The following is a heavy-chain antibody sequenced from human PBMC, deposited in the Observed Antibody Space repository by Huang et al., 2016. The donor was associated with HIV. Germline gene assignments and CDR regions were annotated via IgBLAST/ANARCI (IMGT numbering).Heavy chain of an antibody. J-gene: IGHJ4*02. CDR1: GGTFRNSA. Sequence: QVQLVQSGAVVKTPGSSVKVSCKASGGTFRNSAINWVRQAPGQGPEWMGWIIPRFGRPDYARKFQGRVTITADDSTSTAYMDLSSLTSDDTAVYYCARGLTVLAKFDFWGQGTLVTVSS. V-gene: IGHV1-69*13. CDR2: IIPRFGRP. CDR3: ARGLTVLAKFDF. D-gene: IGHD4-17*01.